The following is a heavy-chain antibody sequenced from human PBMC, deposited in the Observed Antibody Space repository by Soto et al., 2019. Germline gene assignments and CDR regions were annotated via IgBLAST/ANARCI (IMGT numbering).Heavy chain of an antibody. CDR1: GYTFTGYY. D-gene: IGHD2-8*01. CDR3: ARVESAGVGHFDY. CDR2: INPNSGGT. J-gene: IGHJ4*02. V-gene: IGHV1-2*04. Sequence: ASVKVSCKASGYTFTGYYMHWVRQAPGQGLEWMGWINPNSGGTNYAQKFQGWGTMTRDTSISTAYMELSRLRSDDTAVYYCARVESAGVGHFDYWGQGTLVTVSS.